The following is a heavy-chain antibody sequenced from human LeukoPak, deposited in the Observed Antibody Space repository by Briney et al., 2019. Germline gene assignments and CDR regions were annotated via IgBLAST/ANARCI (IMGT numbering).Heavy chain of an antibody. Sequence: GGSLRLSRAATGLSFSSFAMSCVRQGPPGGVGWVSSIRGNGETFYADSVKGRFTLYSDTSTNTVYFQLNNLGVEDTDIYYCARASWVSTTDAVRWGQGTLVTVSS. V-gene: IGHV3-23*01. J-gene: IGHJ4*02. CDR3: ARASWVSTTDAVR. CDR1: GLSFSSFA. CDR2: IRGNGET. D-gene: IGHD1-14*01.